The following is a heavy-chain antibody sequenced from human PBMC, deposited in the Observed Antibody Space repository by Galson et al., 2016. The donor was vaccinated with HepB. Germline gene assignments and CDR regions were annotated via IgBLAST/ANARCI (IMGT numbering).Heavy chain of an antibody. CDR2: IWYDGTKK. Sequence: SLRLSCAASGFTFSNYGMQWVRQAPGKGLEWVAVIWYDGTKKYYAASVKGRFIISRDTSKNTLYLQMNSLRAEDTAVYYCAREKVGATTQYYFDSWGQGTLVTVSS. CDR1: GFTFSNYG. V-gene: IGHV3-33*01. J-gene: IGHJ4*02. D-gene: IGHD1-26*01. CDR3: AREKVGATTQYYFDS.